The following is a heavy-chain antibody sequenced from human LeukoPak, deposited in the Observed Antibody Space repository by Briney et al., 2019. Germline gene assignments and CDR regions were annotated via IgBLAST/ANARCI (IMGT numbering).Heavy chain of an antibody. CDR3: ARAGWMSSGWFSDY. V-gene: IGHV1-46*01. J-gene: IGHJ4*02. CDR1: GDTFSSYA. CDR2: INPSGGGT. Sequence: GASVKVSCKASGDTFSSYAISWVRQAPGQGLEWMGIINPSGGGTSYAQKFQGRVTMTRDMSTSTVYMELSSLRSEDTAVYYCARAGWMSSGWFSDYWGQGTLVTVFS. D-gene: IGHD6-19*01.